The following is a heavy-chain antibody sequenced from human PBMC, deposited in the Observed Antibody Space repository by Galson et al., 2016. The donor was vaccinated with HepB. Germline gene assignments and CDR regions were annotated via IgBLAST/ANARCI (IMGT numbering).Heavy chain of an antibody. CDR3: ARRTSSSGWYWLD. CDR1: GFTFSDHY. Sequence: SLRLSCAASGFTFSDHYMDWVRQAPGRGLEWVGRSRNKANSYTTEYAASVKGRFTIPRDDSKNSLYLQMNSLITENTAVYYCARRTSSSGWYWLDWGQGTLVTVSS. CDR2: SRNKANSYTT. J-gene: IGHJ4*02. V-gene: IGHV3-72*01. D-gene: IGHD6-19*01.